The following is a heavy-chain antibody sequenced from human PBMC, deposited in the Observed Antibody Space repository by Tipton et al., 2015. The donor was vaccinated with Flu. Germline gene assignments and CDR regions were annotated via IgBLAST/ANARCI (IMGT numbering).Heavy chain of an antibody. CDR1: SASIGSDSYY. CDR2: INYNGGT. J-gene: IGHJ4*02. V-gene: IGHV4-61*01. Sequence: TLSLTCTVSSASIGSDSYYWTWIRQPPGKGLEWIGFINYNGGTDYNPSLKSRVTISVDTSKNQFSLRLSSVTAADTAVYYCARAPYSDYDTSGSSFDYWGQGTLVTVSS. D-gene: IGHD3-22*01. CDR3: ARAPYSDYDTSGSSFDY.